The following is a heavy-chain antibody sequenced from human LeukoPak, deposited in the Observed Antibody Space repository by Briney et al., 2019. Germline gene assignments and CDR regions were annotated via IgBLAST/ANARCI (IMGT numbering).Heavy chain of an antibody. D-gene: IGHD4-23*01. V-gene: IGHV3-23*01. CDR2: ISGSGVST. Sequence: GGSLRLSCAASGFTFSSYAMSWVRQAPGKGLEWVSAISGSGVSTYYADSVKGRFTISRDNSKNTLSLQMNSLRAEDTAVYHCAKDIYGGNSAGQFDYWGQGTLVTVSS. CDR1: GFTFSSYA. J-gene: IGHJ4*02. CDR3: AKDIYGGNSAGQFDY.